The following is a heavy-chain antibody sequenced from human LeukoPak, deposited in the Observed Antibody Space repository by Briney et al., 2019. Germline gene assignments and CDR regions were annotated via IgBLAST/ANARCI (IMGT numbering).Heavy chain of an antibody. CDR1: GFTFSSYW. J-gene: IGHJ4*02. Sequence: GGSLRLSCAASGFTFSSYWMSWVRQAPGKGLEWVANIKEDGGERFYVGSVKGRFTISRDNAKNSLYLRMNSLRAEDTAVYYCARAPPRYDYVWGSYRDWGQGTLVTVSS. CDR3: ARAPPRYDYVWGSYRD. V-gene: IGHV3-7*01. D-gene: IGHD3-16*02. CDR2: IKEDGGER.